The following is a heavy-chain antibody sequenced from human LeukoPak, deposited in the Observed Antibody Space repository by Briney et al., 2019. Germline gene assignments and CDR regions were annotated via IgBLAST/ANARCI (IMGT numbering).Heavy chain of an antibody. CDR2: IYYSGST. CDR1: GGSIKSGGYF. V-gene: IGHV4-31*03. D-gene: IGHD3-3*01. CDR3: VDGFWSGSN. Sequence: SQTLSLTCTVSGGSIKSGGYFWTWIRQHPGMGLEWIAYIYYSGSTHYNPSLKSRVTISVDTSKNQFSLNLISVTAADTAVYYCVDGFWSGSNWGQGTLVTVSS. J-gene: IGHJ4*02.